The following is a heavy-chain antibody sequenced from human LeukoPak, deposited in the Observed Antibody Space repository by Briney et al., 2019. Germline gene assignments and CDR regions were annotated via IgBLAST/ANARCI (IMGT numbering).Heavy chain of an antibody. D-gene: IGHD3-10*01. J-gene: IGHJ4*02. V-gene: IGHV4-38-2*02. CDR2: IYHSGST. Sequence: SETLSLTCTVSGYSISSGYYWGWIRQPPGKGLEWIGSIYHSGSTYYNPSLKSRVTISVDTSKNQSSLKLSSVTAADTAVYYCARDYYGSGLGGFDYWGQGTLVTVSS. CDR3: ARDYYGSGLGGFDY. CDR1: GYSISSGYY.